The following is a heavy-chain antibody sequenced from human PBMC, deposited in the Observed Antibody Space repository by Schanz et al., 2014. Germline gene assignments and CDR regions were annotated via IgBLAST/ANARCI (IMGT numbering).Heavy chain of an antibody. Sequence: DVQLVESGGGLVQPGGSLRLSCAASGFTFTGLWMSWVRQAPGKGREWVANIKEDGSKKYYVDSVRGRFTISRDNAKNSLYLQLNSLTAEDTAVYHCARDSRYCTGVDCKGDAFDLWGQGTLVTVSS. J-gene: IGHJ3*01. V-gene: IGHV3-7*01. CDR3: ARDSRYCTGVDCKGDAFDL. CDR1: GFTFTGLW. CDR2: IKEDGSKK. D-gene: IGHD2-8*02.